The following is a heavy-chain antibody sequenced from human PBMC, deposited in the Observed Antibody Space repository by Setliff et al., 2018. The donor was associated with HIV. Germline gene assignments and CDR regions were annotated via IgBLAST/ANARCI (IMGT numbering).Heavy chain of an antibody. V-gene: IGHV1-18*01. CDR3: ARDPKRYYDILTGYPSYYGMDV. J-gene: IGHJ6*02. CDR2: ISAYNGNT. D-gene: IGHD3-9*01. CDR1: GYTFTSYG. Sequence: ASVKVSCTASGYTFTSYGISWVRRAPGQGLEWMGWISAYNGNTNYAQKLQGRVTMTTDTSTSTAYMELRSLRSDDTAVYYCARDPKRYYDILTGYPSYYGMDVWGQGTTVTVSS.